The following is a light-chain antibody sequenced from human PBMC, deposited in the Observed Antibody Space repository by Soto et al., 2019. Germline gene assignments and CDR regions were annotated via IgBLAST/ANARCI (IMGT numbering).Light chain of an antibody. V-gene: IGKV4-1*01. CDR1: QSVLHRPNNKNY. Sequence: DIVMTQSPDSLAVSLGERATINCRSSQSVLHRPNNKNYLAWYQQKPGQPPNLLIYWASTRESGVPDRFSGRGSGTEFTLTISSLQAEDVAVYYCQQYYTTPLTFGGGTKVEI. J-gene: IGKJ4*01. CDR3: QQYYTTPLT. CDR2: WAS.